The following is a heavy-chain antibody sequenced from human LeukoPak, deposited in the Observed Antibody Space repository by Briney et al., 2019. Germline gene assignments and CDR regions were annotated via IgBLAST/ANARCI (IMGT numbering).Heavy chain of an antibody. CDR3: ARDPSSSSFFDY. Sequence: PGGSLRLSCAASGFTFSDYYMSWIRQAPGKGLEWVSYISSSGSTIYYADSVKGRFTISRDNDKNSLYLQMNSLRAEDTAVYYCARDPSSSSFFDYWGQGTLVTVSS. D-gene: IGHD6-6*01. V-gene: IGHV3-11*01. J-gene: IGHJ4*02. CDR1: GFTFSDYY. CDR2: ISSSGSTI.